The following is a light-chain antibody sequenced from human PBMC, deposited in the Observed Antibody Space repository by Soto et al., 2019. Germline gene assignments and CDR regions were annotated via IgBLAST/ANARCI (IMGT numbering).Light chain of an antibody. CDR1: QSVSSSY. CDR3: QQYNSWPPIT. V-gene: IGKV3-15*01. J-gene: IGKJ5*01. Sequence: EIVLTQSPGTVSLSPGERATLSCRAIQSVSSSYLAWYQQKPGQAPRLLIYGASTRATGIPARFSGSGSGTEFTLTISSLQSEDFAVYYCQQYNSWPPITFGQGTRLEIK. CDR2: GAS.